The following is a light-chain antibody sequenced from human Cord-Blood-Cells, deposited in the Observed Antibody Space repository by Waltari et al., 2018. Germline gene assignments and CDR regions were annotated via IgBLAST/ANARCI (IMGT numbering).Light chain of an antibody. CDR3: CSYAGSYTWV. CDR1: SSDVGGYTY. CDR2: DVS. V-gene: IGLV2-11*01. J-gene: IGLJ1*01. Sequence: QSALPQPRSVSGSPGQSVTLSCTATSSDVGGYTYVSWYQQHPGKAPKLMIYDVSKRPSGVPDRFSGSKSGNTASLTISGLQAEDEADYYCCSYAGSYTWVFGTGTKVTVL.